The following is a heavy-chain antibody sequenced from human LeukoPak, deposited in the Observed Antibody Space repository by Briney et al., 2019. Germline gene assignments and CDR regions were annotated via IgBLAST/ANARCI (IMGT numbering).Heavy chain of an antibody. CDR1: GYSFSIYY. CDR2: INPSGGST. D-gene: IGHD6-13*01. CDR3: ARAAAYYNEADI. V-gene: IGHV1-46*01. Sequence: APVTVSFTTSGYSFSIYYIHWVRQAPRQRLERIGIINPSGGSTTSAQKFQGRLTMASDTSTSTVYMEPSSLTAEDTAMYYCARAAAYYNEADIWGQGTMVTVSS. J-gene: IGHJ3*02.